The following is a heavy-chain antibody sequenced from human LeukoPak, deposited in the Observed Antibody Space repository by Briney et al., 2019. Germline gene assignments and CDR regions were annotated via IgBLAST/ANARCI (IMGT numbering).Heavy chain of an antibody. D-gene: IGHD3-10*01. CDR3: ARERRGSGKNWFDP. V-gene: IGHV4-30-2*01. J-gene: IGHJ5*02. CDR1: GGSISSGGYY. CDR2: IYHSGST. Sequence: PSETLSLTCTVSGGSISSGGYYWSWIRQPPGKGLEWIGYIYHSGSTYYNPSLKSRVTISVDRSKNQFSLKLSSVTAADTAVYYCARERRGSGKNWFDPWGQGTLVTVSS.